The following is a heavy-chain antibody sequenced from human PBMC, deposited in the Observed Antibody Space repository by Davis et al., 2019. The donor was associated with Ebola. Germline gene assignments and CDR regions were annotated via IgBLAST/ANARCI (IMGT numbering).Heavy chain of an antibody. Sequence: SLKISCAASGFTFDDHAMHWVRQAPGKGLEWVAGISWNSNTINYGDSVKGRFTISRDNAKNTLFLQMNSLRVDDTAVYYCARGLSGTYGFDYWGQGTLVTVSS. D-gene: IGHD1-26*01. J-gene: IGHJ4*02. CDR3: ARGLSGTYGFDY. V-gene: IGHV3-9*01. CDR2: ISWNSNTI. CDR1: GFTFDDHA.